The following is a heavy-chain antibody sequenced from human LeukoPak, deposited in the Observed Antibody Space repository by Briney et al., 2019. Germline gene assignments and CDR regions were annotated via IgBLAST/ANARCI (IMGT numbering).Heavy chain of an antibody. CDR1: GYSISSGYY. D-gene: IGHD3-9*01. CDR3: ARVLRYFDWLGVQKNWFDP. J-gene: IGHJ5*02. Sequence: KPSETLSLTCTVSGYSISSGYYWGRIRQPPGKGLEWIGTIYHSGSTNYNPSLKSRVTMSEDTSKNQFSLKLSSVTAADTAVYFCARVLRYFDWLGVQKNWFDPWGQGTLVTVSS. CDR2: IYHSGST. V-gene: IGHV4-38-2*02.